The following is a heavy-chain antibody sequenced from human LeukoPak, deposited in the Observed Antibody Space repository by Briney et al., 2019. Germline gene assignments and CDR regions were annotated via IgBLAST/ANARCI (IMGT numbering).Heavy chain of an antibody. Sequence: SVKVSCTASGGTFSSYAISWVRQAPGQGLEWMGRIIPIFGIANYAQKFQGRVTITADKSTSTAYMELSSLRSEDTAVYYCARAPRGELEPPRYYYYGMDVWGQGTTVTVSS. CDR2: IIPIFGIA. J-gene: IGHJ6*02. V-gene: IGHV1-69*04. D-gene: IGHD1-14*01. CDR3: ARAPRGELEPPRYYYYGMDV. CDR1: GGTFSSYA.